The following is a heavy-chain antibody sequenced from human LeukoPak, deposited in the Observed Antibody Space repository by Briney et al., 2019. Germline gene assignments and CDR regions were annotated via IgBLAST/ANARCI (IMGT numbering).Heavy chain of an antibody. D-gene: IGHD6-19*01. CDR1: GGSFSGYY. Sequence: NPSETLSLTCAVYGGSFSGYYWSWIRQPPGKGLEWIGEINHSGSTNYNPSLKSRVTTSVDTSKNQFSLKLSSVTAADTAVYYCARVRAVADDAFDIWGQGTMVTVSS. CDR3: ARVRAVADDAFDI. V-gene: IGHV4-34*01. J-gene: IGHJ3*02. CDR2: INHSGST.